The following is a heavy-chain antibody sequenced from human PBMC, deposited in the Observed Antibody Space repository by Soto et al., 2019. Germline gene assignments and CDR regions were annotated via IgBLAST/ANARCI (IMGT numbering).Heavy chain of an antibody. CDR2: IYSSGST. J-gene: IGHJ4*02. Sequence: SETLSLTCTVSGGSISSYYWTWIRQPAGKGLEWIGRIYSSGSTKYNPSLQSRVTMSVDTSKNQFSLKLSSVTAADTAVYYCARGVPTAVTGNYFDYWGQGTLVTVSS. CDR1: GGSISSYY. D-gene: IGHD7-27*01. CDR3: ARGVPTAVTGNYFDY. V-gene: IGHV4-4*07.